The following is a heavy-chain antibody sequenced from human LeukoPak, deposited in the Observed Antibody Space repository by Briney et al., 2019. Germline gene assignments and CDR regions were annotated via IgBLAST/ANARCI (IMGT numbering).Heavy chain of an antibody. D-gene: IGHD3-22*01. CDR1: GFTLRSYA. CDR3: AKDRPQYYYDSSGFDAFDI. J-gene: IGHJ3*02. CDR2: ISGSGGST. V-gene: IGHV3-23*01. Sequence: GRCLRLSSAASGFTLRSYAMSWVRQAPGKGQKRVSAISGSGGSTYYADSVKGRFTISRDNSKDTLYLQMNSLRAEDTAVYYCAKDRPQYYYDSSGFDAFDIWGQGTMVTVSS.